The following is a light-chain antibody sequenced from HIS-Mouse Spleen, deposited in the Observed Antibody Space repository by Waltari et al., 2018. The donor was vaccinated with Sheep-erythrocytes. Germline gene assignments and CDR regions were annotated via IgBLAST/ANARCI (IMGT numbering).Light chain of an antibody. Sequence: QSALTQPPSASGSPGQSVTIPCHGTSRDVCGYNYVPWYQQHPGKAPKLMIYEVSKRPSGVPDRFSGSKSGNTASLTVSGLQAEDEADYYCSSYAGSNNWVFGGGTKLTVL. V-gene: IGLV2-8*01. J-gene: IGLJ3*02. CDR1: SRDVCGYNY. CDR2: EVS. CDR3: SSYAGSNNWV.